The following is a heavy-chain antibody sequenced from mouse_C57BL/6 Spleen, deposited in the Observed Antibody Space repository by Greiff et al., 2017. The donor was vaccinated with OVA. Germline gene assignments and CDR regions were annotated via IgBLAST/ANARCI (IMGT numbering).Heavy chain of an antibody. D-gene: IGHD2-14*01. CDR1: GYTFTDYY. V-gene: IGHV1-19*01. CDR3: ARGRDYRGYFDY. J-gene: IGHJ2*01. CDR2: INPYNGGT. Sequence: VQLQQSGAELVKPGASVKMSCKASGYTFTDYYMNWVKQSHGKSLEWIGVINPYNGGTSYNQKFKGKATLTVDKSSSTAYMELNSLTSEDSAVYYCARGRDYRGYFDYWGQGTTLTVSS.